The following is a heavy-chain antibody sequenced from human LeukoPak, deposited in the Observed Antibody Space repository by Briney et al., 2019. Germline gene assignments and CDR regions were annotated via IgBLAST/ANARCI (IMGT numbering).Heavy chain of an antibody. Sequence: GGSLRLSCAASGFTFSSYGMHWVRQAPGKGLGWVAFIRYDGSNKYYADSVKGRFTISRDNSKNTLYLQMNSLRAEDTAVYYCAREYCSGGSCYNDAFDIWGQGTMVTVSS. CDR2: IRYDGSNK. CDR1: GFTFSSYG. D-gene: IGHD2-15*01. J-gene: IGHJ3*02. CDR3: AREYCSGGSCYNDAFDI. V-gene: IGHV3-30*02.